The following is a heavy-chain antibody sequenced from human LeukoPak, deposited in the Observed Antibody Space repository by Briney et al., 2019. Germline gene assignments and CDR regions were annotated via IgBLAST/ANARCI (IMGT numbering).Heavy chain of an antibody. Sequence: ASVKVSCKASGYTFTSYDINWVRQATGQGLEWMGWMNPNSGNTGYAQKFQGRVTMTRDTSISTAYMELSSLRSEDTAVYYCARGLNCGGDCYYYYYMDVWGKGTTVTVSS. CDR2: MNPNSGNT. CDR3: ARGLNCGGDCYYYYYMDV. CDR1: GYTFTSYD. J-gene: IGHJ6*03. D-gene: IGHD2-21*01. V-gene: IGHV1-8*01.